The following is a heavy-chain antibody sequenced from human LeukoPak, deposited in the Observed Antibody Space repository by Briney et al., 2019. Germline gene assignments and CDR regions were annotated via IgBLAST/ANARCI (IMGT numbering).Heavy chain of an antibody. V-gene: IGHV3-23*01. CDR2: ISGKGDDT. CDR1: GLTFKNYA. D-gene: IGHD1-26*01. CDR3: AKGGHFSWFDP. J-gene: IGHJ5*02. Sequence: GGSLRLSCAASGLTFKNYAMTWVRQAPGKGLEWVSTISGKGDDTFYADSVKGRFTISRDNSKNTLPLQMNSLRADDTALYYCAKGGHFSWFDPWGQGTLVIVSS.